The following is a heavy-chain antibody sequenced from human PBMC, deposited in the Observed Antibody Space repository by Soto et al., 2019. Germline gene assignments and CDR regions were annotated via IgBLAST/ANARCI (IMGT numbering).Heavy chain of an antibody. CDR2: ISYDGSNK. CDR3: ATIGYCSSTSCYMSANYYMDV. J-gene: IGHJ6*03. V-gene: IGHV3-30*03. D-gene: IGHD2-2*02. Sequence: GGSLRLSCAASGFTFSSYGMHWVRQAPGKGLEWVAVISYDGSNKYYADSVKGRFTISRDNSKNTLYLQMNSLRAEDTAVYYCATIGYCSSTSCYMSANYYMDVWGKGTTVTVSS. CDR1: GFTFSSYG.